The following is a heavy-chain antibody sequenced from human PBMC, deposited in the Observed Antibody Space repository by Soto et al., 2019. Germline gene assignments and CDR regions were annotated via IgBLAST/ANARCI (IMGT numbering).Heavy chain of an antibody. Sequence: EVQLVESGGVVVQPGGSLRLSCAASGFTFDDYTMHWVRQAPGKGLEWVSLISWDGASTYYAVSVKGRFAISRDNSKNSLYLQMNSLTTEDTALYYCAKNAVATGYYGIYVWGQGTTVTVSS. D-gene: IGHD5-12*01. CDR3: AKNAVATGYYGIYV. CDR2: ISWDGAST. V-gene: IGHV3-43*01. J-gene: IGHJ6*02. CDR1: GFTFDDYT.